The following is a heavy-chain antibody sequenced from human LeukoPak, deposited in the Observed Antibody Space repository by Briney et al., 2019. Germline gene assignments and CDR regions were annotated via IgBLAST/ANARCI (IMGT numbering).Heavy chain of an antibody. D-gene: IGHD3-10*01. CDR1: GFTFSSYA. CDR2: ISGSGGST. CDR3: AKGRGITMVRGVIFAIFDY. Sequence: GGSLRLSCAASGFTFSSYAMSWVRQAPGKGLEWVSAISGSGGSTYYADSVKGRFTISRDNSKNTLYLQMNSLRAEDTAVYYCAKGRGITMVRGVIFAIFDYWGQGTLVTVSS. J-gene: IGHJ4*02. V-gene: IGHV3-23*01.